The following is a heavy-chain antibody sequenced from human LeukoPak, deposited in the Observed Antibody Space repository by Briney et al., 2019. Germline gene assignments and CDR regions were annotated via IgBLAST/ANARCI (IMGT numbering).Heavy chain of an antibody. J-gene: IGHJ3*02. D-gene: IGHD3-22*01. V-gene: IGHV3-53*01. Sequence: GGSLRLSCAASGFTVSSNYMSWVRQAPGKGLEWVSVIYSGGSTYYADSVKGRFTISRDNSKNTLYLQMNTLRAEDTAVYYCARDGFSSGYPYDAFDIWGQGTMVTVSS. CDR3: ARDGFSSGYPYDAFDI. CDR2: IYSGGST. CDR1: GFTVSSNY.